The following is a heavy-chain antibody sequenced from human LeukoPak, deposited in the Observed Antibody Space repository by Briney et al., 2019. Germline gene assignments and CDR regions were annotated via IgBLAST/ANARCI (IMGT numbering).Heavy chain of an antibody. D-gene: IGHD6-13*01. V-gene: IGHV1-2*06. CDR3: ARPFSTSWYVVDY. CDR2: INPDSGGT. CDR1: GGTFSSYA. J-gene: IGHJ4*02. Sequence: ASVKVSCKASGGTFSSYAISWVRQAPGQRLEWMGRINPDSGGTNYAQKFQDRVIMTRDTSISTAYMELSRLRSDDTAVYYCARPFSTSWYVVDYWGQGTLVTVSS.